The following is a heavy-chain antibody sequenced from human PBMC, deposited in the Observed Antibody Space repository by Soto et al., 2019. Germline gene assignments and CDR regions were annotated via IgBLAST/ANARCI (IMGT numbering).Heavy chain of an antibody. D-gene: IGHD3-10*01. CDR3: ARVSYPRVRGGMSARSPLGSYYGMDV. J-gene: IGHJ6*02. V-gene: IGHV4-34*01. CDR2: INHSGSS. CDR1: GGSFSGYY. Sequence: LSLTCAVYGGSFSGYYWSLIRQPPGKGLDLIWEINHSGSSNYNPALKSRSTISVDTSKNQFSLKLSSVSAADTAVYYCARVSYPRVRGGMSARSPLGSYYGMDVWGQGTPVTVSS.